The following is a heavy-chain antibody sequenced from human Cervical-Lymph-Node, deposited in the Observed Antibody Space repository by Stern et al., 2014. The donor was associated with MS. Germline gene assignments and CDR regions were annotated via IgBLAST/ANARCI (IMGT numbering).Heavy chain of an antibody. Sequence: VQLVQSGAEVKKPGASVKVSCKASGYTFTHYYMHWVRQAPGQGLEWMGMINPSGDITRNALKFQGRITMTRDTSASTVYIELSSLRSADVAIYDCASGRLGYWGQGTLVTVSS. CDR1: GYTFTHYY. V-gene: IGHV1-46*01. J-gene: IGHJ4*02. CDR2: INPSGDIT. CDR3: ASGRLGY.